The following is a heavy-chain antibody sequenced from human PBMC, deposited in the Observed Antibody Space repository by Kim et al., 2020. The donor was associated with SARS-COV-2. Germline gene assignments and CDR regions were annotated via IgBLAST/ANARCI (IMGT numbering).Heavy chain of an antibody. CDR3: ARHHTAMVPTAFDY. V-gene: IGHV4-39*01. D-gene: IGHD5-18*01. J-gene: IGHJ4*02. CDR2: IYYSGST. CDR1: GGSISSSSYY. Sequence: SETLSLTCTVSGGSISSSSYYWGWIRQPPGKGLEWIGSIYYSGSTYYNPSLKSRVTISVDTSKNQFSLKLSSVTAADTAVYYCARHHTAMVPTAFDYWGQGTLVTVSS.